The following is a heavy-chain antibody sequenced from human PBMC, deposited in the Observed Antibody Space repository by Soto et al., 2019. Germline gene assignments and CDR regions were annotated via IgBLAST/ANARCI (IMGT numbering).Heavy chain of an antibody. D-gene: IGHD3-3*01. CDR3: ASASPNYDFWSGYYTPYYYYYGMDV. J-gene: IGHJ6*02. Sequence: GPSVKVSCKASGYTFTSYDINWVRQATGQGLEWMGWMNPNSGNTGYAQKFQGRVTMTRNTSISTAYMELSSLRSEDTAVYYCASASPNYDFWSGYYTPYYYYYGMDVWGQGXTVTVYS. V-gene: IGHV1-8*01. CDR1: GYTFTSYD. CDR2: MNPNSGNT.